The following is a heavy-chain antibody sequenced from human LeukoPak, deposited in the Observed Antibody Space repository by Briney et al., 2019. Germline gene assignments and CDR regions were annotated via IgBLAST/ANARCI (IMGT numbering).Heavy chain of an antibody. V-gene: IGHV4-59*01. CDR2: IYYSGDT. D-gene: IGHD1-14*01. CDR3: ARYRNEALFAFDI. Sequence: PSETLSLTCTVSGASISNYYWSWIPQPPRKGRERIGYIYYSGDTTYNPSLKDRVTISVDTSKNHFPLTLRSVTAADTAVYYCARYRNEALFAFDIWGQGTMVTVSS. J-gene: IGHJ3*02. CDR1: GASISNYY.